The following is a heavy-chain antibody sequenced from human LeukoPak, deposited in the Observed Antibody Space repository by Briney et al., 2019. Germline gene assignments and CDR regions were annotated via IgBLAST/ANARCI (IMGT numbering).Heavy chain of an antibody. V-gene: IGHV3-33*01. CDR1: GFTFSSYG. Sequence: PGGSLRFSCAASGFTFSSYGMHWVRQAPDKRLERVAVIWYDGSNKYYAEPVKGRFTISRDNSKNTLFLQMNSLRAEDTAVYYCARDREETTETTNALDYWGQGTLVTVSS. CDR2: IWYDGSNK. J-gene: IGHJ4*02. D-gene: IGHD4-17*01. CDR3: ARDREETTETTNALDY.